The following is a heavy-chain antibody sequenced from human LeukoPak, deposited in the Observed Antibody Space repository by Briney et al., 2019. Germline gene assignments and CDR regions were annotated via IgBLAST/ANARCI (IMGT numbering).Heavy chain of an antibody. CDR2: IYYSGST. CDR3: ARRGISYVDAFDI. V-gene: IGHV4-39*01. D-gene: IGHD1-14*01. J-gene: IGHJ3*02. Sequence: PSETLSLTCTVSGGSISSSSYYWGWIRQPPGKGLEWIGSIYYSGSTYSNPSLKSRVTISVDTSKNQFSLKLSSVTAADTAVYYCARRGISYVDAFDIWGQGTMVTVSS. CDR1: GGSISSSSYY.